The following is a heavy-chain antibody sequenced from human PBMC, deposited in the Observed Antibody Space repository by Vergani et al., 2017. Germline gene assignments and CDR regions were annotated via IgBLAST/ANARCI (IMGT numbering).Heavy chain of an antibody. CDR2: IYTSGST. Sequence: QVQLQESGPGLVKPSQTLSLTCTVSGGSISSGSYYWSWIRQPAGKGLEWIGRIYTSGSTNYNPSLKSRVTISVDTSKNQFSLKLSSVTAADTAVYYCAIVLGSYDSFDYWGQGTLVTVSS. D-gene: IGHD3-3*01. CDR1: GGSISSGSYY. J-gene: IGHJ4*02. CDR3: AIVLGSYDSFDY. V-gene: IGHV4-61*02.